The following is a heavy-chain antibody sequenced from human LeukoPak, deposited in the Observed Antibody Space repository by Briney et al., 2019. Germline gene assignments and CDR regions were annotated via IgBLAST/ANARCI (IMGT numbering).Heavy chain of an antibody. CDR1: GGSISSGGYY. CDR2: IYYSGST. Sequence: PSETLSLTCTVSGGSISSGGYYWSWIRQHPGKGLEWIGYIYYSGSTYYNPSLKSRVTISVDTSKNQFSLKLSSVTAADTAVYYCAREQSGYCSSTSCPRGMDVWGQGTTVTVSS. CDR3: AREQSGYCSSTSCPRGMDV. V-gene: IGHV4-31*03. D-gene: IGHD2-2*01. J-gene: IGHJ6*02.